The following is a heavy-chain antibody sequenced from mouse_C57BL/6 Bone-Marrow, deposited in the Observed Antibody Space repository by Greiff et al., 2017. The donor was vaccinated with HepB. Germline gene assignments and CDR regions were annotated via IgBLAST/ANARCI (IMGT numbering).Heavy chain of an antibody. D-gene: IGHD1-1*01. CDR3: AREGITTVVAEAY. V-gene: IGHV5-4*01. CDR2: ISDGGSYT. CDR1: GFTFSSYA. J-gene: IGHJ3*01. Sequence: EVKVVESGGGLVKPGGSLKLSCAASGFTFSSYAMSWVRQTPEKRLEWVATISDGGSYTYYPDNVKGRFTISRDNAKNNLYLQMSHLKSEDTAMYYCAREGITTVVAEAYWGQGTLVTVSA.